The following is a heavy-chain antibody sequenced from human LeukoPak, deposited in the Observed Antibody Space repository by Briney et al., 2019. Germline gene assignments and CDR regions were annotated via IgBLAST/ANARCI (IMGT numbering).Heavy chain of an antibody. D-gene: IGHD2-15*01. CDR2: IYSSGST. Sequence: SETLSLTCTVSGGSVSTGSYYWSWIRQPAGKGLEWIGRIYSSGSTNYNPSLKSRVTISVDTSKNQFSLKLSSVTAADTAVYYCAREYSRWAVYFFDSWGQGTLVTVSS. CDR1: GGSVSTGSYY. CDR3: AREYSRWAVYFFDS. V-gene: IGHV4-61*02. J-gene: IGHJ4*02.